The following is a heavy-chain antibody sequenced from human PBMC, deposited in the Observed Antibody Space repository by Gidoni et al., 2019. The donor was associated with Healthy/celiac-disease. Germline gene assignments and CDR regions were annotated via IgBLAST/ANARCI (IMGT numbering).Heavy chain of an antibody. D-gene: IGHD5-12*01. V-gene: IGHV3-13*01. CDR2: IGSVGDT. CDR1: AFTFSNYD. J-gene: IGHJ6*02. CDR3: ARGHPHGYALDV. Sequence: VRLVEFGGGLAQPGGSLSLPFSASAFTFSNYDIHWVSQATGKGLEWVSSIGSVGDTYNSDSVKGRFTIARENARDSVYLKMNSLRAGDTAVYYCARGHPHGYALDVWGQGTTVTVSS.